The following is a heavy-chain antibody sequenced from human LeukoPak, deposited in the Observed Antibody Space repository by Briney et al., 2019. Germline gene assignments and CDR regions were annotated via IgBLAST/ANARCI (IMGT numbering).Heavy chain of an antibody. V-gene: IGHV3-48*01. CDR2: ISTTSSTI. J-gene: IGHJ4*02. CDR1: GFTFSTYN. Sequence: PGGSLRLSCVASGFTFSTYNMYWVRQAPGKGPDWVSFISTTSSTIYYADSVKGRFTISRDNAKNSMYLQMNSLRAEDTAVYYCVRGGGSGRPLAYWGQGTLVTVSP. CDR3: VRGGGSGRPLAY. D-gene: IGHD3-10*01.